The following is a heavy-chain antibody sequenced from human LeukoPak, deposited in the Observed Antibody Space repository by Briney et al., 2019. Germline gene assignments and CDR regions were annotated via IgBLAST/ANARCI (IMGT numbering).Heavy chain of an antibody. CDR3: ARGRPRGQYTSNWTEYFQT. V-gene: IGHV4-34*01. CDR1: SGSFSDYY. Sequence: SETLSLTCAVYSGSFSDYYWSWIRQSPGKGLEWIGEINHSENTHYSSALKSRVTISVDTSKNQFSLNLSSMTAADTAVYYCARGRPRGQYTSNWTEYFQTWGLGTLVTVSS. J-gene: IGHJ1*01. CDR2: INHSENT. D-gene: IGHD6-13*01.